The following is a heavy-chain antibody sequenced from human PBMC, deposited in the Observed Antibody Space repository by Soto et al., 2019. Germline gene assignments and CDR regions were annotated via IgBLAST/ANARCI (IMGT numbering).Heavy chain of an antibody. Sequence: GESLKISCKGSEYSFNSYWIGWVRQMPGAGLEWMGIIYPADSETRYSPSFQGQVTISVDKSINTAYLQWSSLKPSDSAMYYCARHKGPYSSAWYPNFDYWGQGTLVTVSS. CDR3: ARHKGPYSSAWYPNFDY. D-gene: IGHD6-19*01. V-gene: IGHV5-51*01. J-gene: IGHJ4*02. CDR1: EYSFNSYW. CDR2: IYPADSET.